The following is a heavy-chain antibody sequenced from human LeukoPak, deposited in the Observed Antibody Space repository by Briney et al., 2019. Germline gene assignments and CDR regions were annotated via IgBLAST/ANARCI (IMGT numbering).Heavy chain of an antibody. D-gene: IGHD3-22*01. CDR2: INHSGYT. V-gene: IGHV4-34*01. Sequence: SETLSLTCAVYGESSFSSYYWSWIRQTPGGALEWIGEINHSGYTNYNPSLKSRVTLSIDTSKNQFSLRLNSVTAADTAVYYCSRQVVGNDYWGQGTLVIVSP. CDR3: SRQVVGNDY. J-gene: IGHJ4*02. CDR1: GESSFSSYY.